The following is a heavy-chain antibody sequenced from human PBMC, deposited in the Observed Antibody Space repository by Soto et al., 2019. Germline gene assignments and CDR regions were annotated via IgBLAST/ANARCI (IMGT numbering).Heavy chain of an antibody. V-gene: IGHV3-30*18. J-gene: IGHJ6*02. CDR2: ISYDGDNK. CDR1: GFTLRNYG. CDR3: AKKVLGYAAHSDALNV. Sequence: GGSLSRSCSPSGFTLRNYGLVFFRHSPGNGLEFVSLISYDGDNKYYSDSARGRFTVSRDNFKNTRFLQMDSLRPEDTGVYYCAKKVLGYAAHSDALNVWGQGTTVTVSS. D-gene: IGHD5-12*01.